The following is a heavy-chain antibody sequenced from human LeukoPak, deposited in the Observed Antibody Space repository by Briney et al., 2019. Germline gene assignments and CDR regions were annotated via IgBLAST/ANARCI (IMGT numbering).Heavy chain of an antibody. V-gene: IGHV3-23*01. CDR1: GFIFRNYA. CDR3: AKDGAWLRFDD. D-gene: IGHD5-12*01. CDR2: ISGSGGST. Sequence: PGGSLRLSCAASGFIFRNYAMSWVRQAPGKGLEWVSFISGSGGSTYYADSVKGRFTISRDDSKNTLYLQMNNLRAEDTAVYYCAKDGAWLRFDDWGQGILVTVSS. J-gene: IGHJ4*02.